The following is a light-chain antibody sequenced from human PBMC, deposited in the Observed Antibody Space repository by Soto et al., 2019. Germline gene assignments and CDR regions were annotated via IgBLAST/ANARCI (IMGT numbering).Light chain of an antibody. Sequence: EVVMTQSPVTLSVSPGESATLSCRASQGVRNNLAWYQQRPGQAPRLLIYGASTRAAGIPARFSGSRSETEVTHTLRSLQSEDFAVYYCHQYNQWPLWTFGQGTKVEI. CDR1: QGVRNN. J-gene: IGKJ1*01. V-gene: IGKV3-15*01. CDR2: GAS. CDR3: HQYNQWPLWT.